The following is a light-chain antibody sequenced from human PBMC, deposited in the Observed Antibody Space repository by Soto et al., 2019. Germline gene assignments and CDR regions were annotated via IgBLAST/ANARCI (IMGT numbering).Light chain of an antibody. CDR2: NNN. Sequence: QSVLTQPPSVSGAPGQRVTISCTGSSSNIGAGYDVHWYQQLPGTAPKLLIYNNNNRPSGVPDRFSGSKSGTSASLAITGLRAEDEADYYCQSYDSSLSGTVFGGGTQLTVL. CDR3: QSYDSSLSGTV. J-gene: IGLJ7*01. CDR1: SSNIGAGYD. V-gene: IGLV1-40*01.